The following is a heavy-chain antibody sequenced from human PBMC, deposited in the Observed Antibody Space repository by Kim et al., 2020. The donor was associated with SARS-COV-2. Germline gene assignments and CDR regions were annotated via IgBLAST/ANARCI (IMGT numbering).Heavy chain of an antibody. CDR3: AKNGKKGAVYYYYMDV. J-gene: IGHJ6*03. CDR2: ISYDGSNK. CDR1: GFTFSSYG. V-gene: IGHV3-30*18. D-gene: IGHD1-26*01. Sequence: GGSLRLSCAASGFTFSSYGMHWVRQAPGKGLEWVAVISYDGSNKYYADSVKGRFTISRDNSKNTLYLQMNSLRAEDTAVYYCAKNGKKGAVYYYYMDVWG.